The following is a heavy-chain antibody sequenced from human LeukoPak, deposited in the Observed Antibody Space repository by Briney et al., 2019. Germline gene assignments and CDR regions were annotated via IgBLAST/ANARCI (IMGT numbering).Heavy chain of an antibody. Sequence: SETLSLTCTVSGGSISSSSYYWGWIRQPPGKGLEWIGSIYYSGSTYYNPSLKSRVTISVDTSKNQFSLKLSSVTAADTAVYYCARDHASSSGSPFLLYWGQGTLVTVSS. J-gene: IGHJ4*02. CDR1: GGSISSSSYY. D-gene: IGHD6-19*01. V-gene: IGHV4-39*02. CDR2: IYYSGST. CDR3: ARDHASSSGSPFLLY.